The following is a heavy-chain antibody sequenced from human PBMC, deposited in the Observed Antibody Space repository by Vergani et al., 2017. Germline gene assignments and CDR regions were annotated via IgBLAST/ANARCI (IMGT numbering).Heavy chain of an antibody. CDR3: AGGKGSGSYYPFDY. Sequence: QVQLVQSGAEVKKPGSSVRVSCKSSRGTFSNYAINWVRQAPGQGLEWMGGIIHSFGTPNYAQKFQGRVTMTRDTSISTAYMELSRLRSDDTAVYYLAGGKGSGSYYPFDYWGQGTLVTVSS. CDR1: RGTFSNYA. J-gene: IGHJ4*02. D-gene: IGHD3-10*01. CDR2: IIHSFGTP. V-gene: IGHV1-69*06.